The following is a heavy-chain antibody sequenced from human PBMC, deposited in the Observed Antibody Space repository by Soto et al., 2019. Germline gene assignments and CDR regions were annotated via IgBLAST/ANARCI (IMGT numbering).Heavy chain of an antibody. CDR3: AKDFTLPPNKYYFDY. CDR1: GFTFSSYG. V-gene: IGHV3-30*18. J-gene: IGHJ4*02. Sequence: GGSLRLSCAASGFTFSSYGMHWVRQAPGKGLEWVAVISYDGSNKYYADSVKGRFTISRDNSKNTLYLQMNSLRAEDTAVYYCAKDFTLPPNKYYFDYWGQGTLVTVSS. CDR2: ISYDGSNK. D-gene: IGHD2-2*01.